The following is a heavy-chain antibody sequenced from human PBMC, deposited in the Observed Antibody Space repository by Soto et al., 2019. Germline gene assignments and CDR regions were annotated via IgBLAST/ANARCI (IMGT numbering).Heavy chain of an antibody. CDR1: GFTFSNAW. J-gene: IGHJ6*02. Sequence: KPGGSLRLSCAASGFTFSNAWMSWVRQAPGKGLEWVGRIKSKTDGGTTDYAAPVKGRFTISRDDSKNTLYLQMNSLKTEDTAVYYCTHYNGAAAGNEYYYYYGMDVWGQGTTVTV. CDR2: IKSKTDGGTT. CDR3: THYNGAAAGNEYYYYYGMDV. V-gene: IGHV3-15*01. D-gene: IGHD6-13*01.